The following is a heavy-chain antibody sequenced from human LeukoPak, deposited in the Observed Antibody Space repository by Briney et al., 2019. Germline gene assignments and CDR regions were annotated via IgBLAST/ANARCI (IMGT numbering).Heavy chain of an antibody. CDR3: ARDDCGDTCYPGGY. J-gene: IGHJ4*02. CDR2: IKAGNGDT. CDR1: VCTFTKYV. Sequence: ASVNVSCKAAVCTFTKYVVHWVGQAPAQTREWMGGIKAGNGDTKYSQNFKDRVTITRDTSANTAYMELSSLTYEDTALYYCARDDCGDTCYPGGYWGQGTLVTVSS. D-gene: IGHD2-21*01. V-gene: IGHV1-3*01.